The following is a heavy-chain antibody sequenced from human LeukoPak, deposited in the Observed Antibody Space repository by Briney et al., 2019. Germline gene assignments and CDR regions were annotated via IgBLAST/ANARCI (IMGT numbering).Heavy chain of an antibody. J-gene: IGHJ4*02. CDR3: ARSRVTGTTFFDY. Sequence: SETLSLTCTVSGGSVGRYYWSWIRQPPGKRLEWIGYISDSGSTNYNPSLTSRVTISVDTSENHFSLKLSSVTAADTAVYYCARSRVTGTTFFDYWGQGTLVTVSS. V-gene: IGHV4-59*02. CDR2: ISDSGST. CDR1: GGSVGRYY. D-gene: IGHD1-1*01.